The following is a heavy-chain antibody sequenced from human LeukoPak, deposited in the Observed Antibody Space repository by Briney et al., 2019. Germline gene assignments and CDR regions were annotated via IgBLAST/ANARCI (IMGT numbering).Heavy chain of an antibody. CDR1: GGTFSSYA. D-gene: IGHD3-22*01. Sequence: ASVKVSCKASGGTFSSYAISRVRQAPGQGLEWMGGIIPIFGTANYAQKFQGRVTITADESTSTAYMELSSLRSEDTAVYYCARVYDYYDSSGYGYYYYYMDVWGKGTTVTVSS. V-gene: IGHV1-69*13. CDR3: ARVYDYYDSSGYGYYYYYMDV. CDR2: IIPIFGTA. J-gene: IGHJ6*03.